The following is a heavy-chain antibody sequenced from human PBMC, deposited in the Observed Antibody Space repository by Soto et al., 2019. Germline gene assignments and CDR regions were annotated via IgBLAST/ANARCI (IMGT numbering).Heavy chain of an antibody. V-gene: IGHV3-21*01. CDR3: ARDQPGYSYGYGLGY. Sequence: GGSLRLSCEASGFTFSNYAMHWVRQAPGKGLEWVSSISSSSSYIYYADSVKGRFTISRDNAKNSLYLQMNSLRAEDTAVYYCARDQPGYSYGYGLGYWGQGTLVTVSS. D-gene: IGHD5-18*01. CDR2: ISSSSSYI. J-gene: IGHJ4*02. CDR1: GFTFSNYA.